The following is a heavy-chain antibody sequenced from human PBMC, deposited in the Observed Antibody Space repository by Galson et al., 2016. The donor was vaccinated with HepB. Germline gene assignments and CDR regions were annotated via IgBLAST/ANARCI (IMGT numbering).Heavy chain of an antibody. CDR2: ISGSGGRT. Sequence: SLRLSCAGSGFTFSTYAVNWVRQAPGKGLEWVSGISGSGGRTYYADSVKGRFTISRDNSKNTLYLQMKSLRAEDTAVYYCAEEVVRFLHGYGMDVWGQGTTVTVSS. CDR1: GFTFSTYA. V-gene: IGHV3-23*01. CDR3: AEEVVRFLHGYGMDV. D-gene: IGHD3-3*01. J-gene: IGHJ6*02.